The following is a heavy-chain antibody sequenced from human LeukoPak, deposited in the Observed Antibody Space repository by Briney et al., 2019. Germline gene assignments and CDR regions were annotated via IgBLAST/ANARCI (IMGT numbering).Heavy chain of an antibody. D-gene: IGHD4-11*01. J-gene: IGHJ6*03. CDR1: GASISSGNYY. Sequence: SETLSLTCTVSGASISSGNYYWSWIRQPAGKGLEWIGRIYTSGSTNYNPSLKSRVTISLDTSNNQFSLKLRSVTAADTAVYYCARGHSIEPYYYYYYMDVWGKGTTVTVSS. CDR3: ARGHSIEPYYYYYYMDV. CDR2: IYTSGST. V-gene: IGHV4-61*02.